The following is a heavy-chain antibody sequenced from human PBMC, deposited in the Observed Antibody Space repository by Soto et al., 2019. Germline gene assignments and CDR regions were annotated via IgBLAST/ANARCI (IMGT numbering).Heavy chain of an antibody. V-gene: IGHV1-2*04. D-gene: IGHD2-15*01. CDR1: GYTFTGYY. CDR3: ARDIYCSGGSCSQTRNWFDP. Sequence: ASVKVSCKASGYTFTGYYMHWVRQAPGQGLEWMGWINPNSGGTNYAQKFQGWVTMTRDTSISTAYMELSRLRSDDTAVYYCARDIYCSGGSCSQTRNWFDPWGQGTLVTVSS. J-gene: IGHJ5*02. CDR2: INPNSGGT.